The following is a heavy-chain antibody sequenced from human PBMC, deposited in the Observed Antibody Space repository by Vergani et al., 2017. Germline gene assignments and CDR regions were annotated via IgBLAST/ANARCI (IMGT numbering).Heavy chain of an antibody. CDR2: VSFRGDT. CDR1: GFSVSTSGMC. J-gene: IGHJ4*02. CDR3: ARSRIYYGAGSPDY. Sequence: KESGPALVKPTQTLTLTCTFSGFSVSTSGMCVSWIRQPPGKGLEWMGYVSFRGDTLYDPSVKGRMTISLNTSSNQFSLYLTSVTAADTAVYYCARSRIYYGAGSPDYWGQGTLVTVSS. D-gene: IGHD3-10*01. V-gene: IGHV4-61*08.